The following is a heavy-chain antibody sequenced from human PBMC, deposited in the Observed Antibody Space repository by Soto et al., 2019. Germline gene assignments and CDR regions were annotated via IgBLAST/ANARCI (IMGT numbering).Heavy chain of an antibody. J-gene: IGHJ6*02. D-gene: IGHD6-13*01. Sequence: SETLSLTCTVSGGSISSYYWSWIRQPPGKGLEWIGYIYYSGSTNYNPSLKSRVTISVDTSKNQFSLKLSSVTAADTAVYYCARDRGSSSWYRWPFYGMDVSGQGTTVTVSS. CDR3: ARDRGSSSWYRWPFYGMDV. CDR2: IYYSGST. V-gene: IGHV4-59*01. CDR1: GGSISSYY.